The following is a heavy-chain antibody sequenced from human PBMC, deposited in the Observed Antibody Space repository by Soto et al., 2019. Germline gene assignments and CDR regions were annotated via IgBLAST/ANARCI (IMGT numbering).Heavy chain of an antibody. V-gene: IGHV4-30-4*01. CDR2: IYYSGST. CDR1: GGSISSGDYY. CDR3: ARSRIGRWLVSCFDY. Sequence: SETLSLTCTVSGGSISSGDYYWSWIRQPPGKGLEWIGYIYYSGSTYYNPSLKSRVTISIDTSKNQFSLKLSSVTAADTAVYYCARSRIGRWLVSCFDYWGQGTLVTVSS. J-gene: IGHJ4*02. D-gene: IGHD6-19*01.